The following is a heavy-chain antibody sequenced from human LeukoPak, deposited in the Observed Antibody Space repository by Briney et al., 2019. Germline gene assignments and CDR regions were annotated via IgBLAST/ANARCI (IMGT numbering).Heavy chain of an antibody. CDR2: IRSKAYGGTT. J-gene: IGHJ3*02. V-gene: IGHV3-49*03. Sequence: GGSLRLSCTTSGFSFGDYAMSWFRQAPGKGLQWVGFIRSKAYGGTTEYAASVKGRFIISRDDSKSIAYLQMNSLRAEDTAVYYCARDISSLFIAAAGNSGGAFDIWGQGTMVTVSS. D-gene: IGHD6-13*01. CDR3: ARDISSLFIAAAGNSGGAFDI. CDR1: GFSFGDYA.